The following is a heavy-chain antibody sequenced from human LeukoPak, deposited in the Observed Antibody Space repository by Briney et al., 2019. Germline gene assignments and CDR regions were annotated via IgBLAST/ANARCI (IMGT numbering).Heavy chain of an antibody. CDR3: ARRPGSGYDLDY. V-gene: IGHV3-20*01. CDR1: GFTFDDYG. Sequence: GGSLRLSCAASGFTFDDYGMSWVRQAPGKGLEWVSGINWNGGSTGYADSVKGRFTISRDNAKNSLYLQMNSLRAEDTALYHCARRPGSGYDLDYWGQGTLVTVSS. CDR2: INWNGGST. J-gene: IGHJ4*02. D-gene: IGHD5-12*01.